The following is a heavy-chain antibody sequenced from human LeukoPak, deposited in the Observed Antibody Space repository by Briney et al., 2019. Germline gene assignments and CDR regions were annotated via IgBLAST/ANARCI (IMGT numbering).Heavy chain of an antibody. V-gene: IGHV3-23*01. J-gene: IGHJ3*02. CDR2: IIGSGGST. Sequence: GGSLRLSCAASGFTFNSYAMSWVRQAPGKGLEWVSAIIGSGGSTYYADSVKGRFTISRDNSKNTLYLQMNSLRAEDTAVYYCAKSYDSSGYYYAPDAFDIWGQGTMVTVSS. CDR3: AKSYDSSGYYYAPDAFDI. D-gene: IGHD3-22*01. CDR1: GFTFNSYA.